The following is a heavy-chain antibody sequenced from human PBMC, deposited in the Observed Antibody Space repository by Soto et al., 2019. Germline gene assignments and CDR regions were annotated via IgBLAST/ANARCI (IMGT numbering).Heavy chain of an antibody. J-gene: IGHJ4*02. CDR3: ARVSDSSGWYVYVY. CDR1: GFTFSDYY. V-gene: IGHV3-11*06. D-gene: IGHD6-19*01. Sequence: GGSLRLSCAASGFTFSDYYMSWIRQAPGKGLEWVSYISSSSSYTNYADSVKGRFTISRDNAKNSLYLQMNSLRAEDTAVYYCARVSDSSGWYVYVYWGQGTLVTV. CDR2: ISSSSSYT.